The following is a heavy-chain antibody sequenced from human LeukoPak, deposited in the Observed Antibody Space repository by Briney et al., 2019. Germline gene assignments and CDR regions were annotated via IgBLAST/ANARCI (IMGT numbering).Heavy chain of an antibody. D-gene: IGHD6-13*01. CDR2: ISSSSSSI. J-gene: IGHJ5*02. CDR3: AREPAAAGRNWFDP. CDR1: GFTFSSYS. V-gene: IGHV3-48*01. Sequence: GGSLRLSCAASGFTFSSYSMNWVRRAPGKGLEWVSYISSSSSSIYYADSVKGRFTISRDNAKNSLYLQMNSLRAEDTAVYYCAREPAAAGRNWFDPWGQGTLVTVSS.